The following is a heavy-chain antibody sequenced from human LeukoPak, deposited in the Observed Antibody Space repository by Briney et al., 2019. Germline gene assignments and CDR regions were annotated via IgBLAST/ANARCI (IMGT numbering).Heavy chain of an antibody. J-gene: IGHJ4*02. D-gene: IGHD3/OR15-3a*01. Sequence: AGGSLRLSCAASGFTFSSYAMSWVRQAPGKGLEWVSAISGSGGSTYYADSVKGRFTISRDNSKNTLYLQMNSLRAEDTAVYYCAKDGTELYYFDYWGQGTLVTVPS. V-gene: IGHV3-23*01. CDR3: AKDGTELYYFDY. CDR1: GFTFSSYA. CDR2: ISGSGGST.